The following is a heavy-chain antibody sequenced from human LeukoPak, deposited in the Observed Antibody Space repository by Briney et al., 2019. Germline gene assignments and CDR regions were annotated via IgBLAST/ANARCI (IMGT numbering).Heavy chain of an antibody. CDR2: ITGRDGSR. CDR1: GFTFTNYA. CDR3: AKDAHDYGDYHFDY. V-gene: IGHV3-23*01. Sequence: GGSLRLSCAASGFTFTNYAMSWVRQAPGKGLEWVSGITGRDGSRFYADSVKGRFTISRDNSKKTLYLQMNSLRAEDTAVYYCAKDAHDYGDYHFDYWGQGTLVTVSS. D-gene: IGHD4-17*01. J-gene: IGHJ4*02.